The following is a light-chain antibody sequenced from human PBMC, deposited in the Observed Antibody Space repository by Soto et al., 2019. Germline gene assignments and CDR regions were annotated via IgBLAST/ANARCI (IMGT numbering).Light chain of an antibody. Sequence: QSVLTQPASVSGSPGQRVTISCTGTSSDVGGSNSVSWYQHHPGTAPKLIIYDDSSRPSGVAGRFSGSKSGNSASLAISGLQAEDEADYYCRSFTSGIPVYVFGTGTKVTVL. CDR3: RSFTSGIPVYV. CDR2: DDS. CDR1: SSDVGGSNS. V-gene: IGLV2-14*03. J-gene: IGLJ1*01.